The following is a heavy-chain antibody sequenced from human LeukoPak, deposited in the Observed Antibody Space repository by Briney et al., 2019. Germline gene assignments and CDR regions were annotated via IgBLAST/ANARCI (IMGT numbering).Heavy chain of an antibody. D-gene: IGHD6-13*01. J-gene: IGHJ3*02. Sequence: PSETLSLTCTVSGGSISSSSYYWGWIRQPPGKGLEWIGSIYYSGSTYYNPSLKSRVTISEDTSKNQFSLKLSSVTAADTAVYYCARDRALSYSPPAGNAFDIWGQGTMVTVSS. CDR2: IYYSGST. V-gene: IGHV4-39*07. CDR3: ARDRALSYSPPAGNAFDI. CDR1: GGSISSSSYY.